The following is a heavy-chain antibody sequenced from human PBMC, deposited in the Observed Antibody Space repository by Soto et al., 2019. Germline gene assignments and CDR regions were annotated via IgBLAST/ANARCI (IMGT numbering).Heavy chain of an antibody. Sequence: SETLSLTCTVSGGSISSGGYYWSWIRQHPGKGLEWIGYIYYSGSTYYNPSLKSRVTISVDTSKNQFSLKLSSVTAADTAVYYCARELGSVYCSGGSCYSDYYYYGMDVWGQGTTVTVSS. CDR3: ARELGSVYCSGGSCYSDYYYYGMDV. J-gene: IGHJ6*02. D-gene: IGHD2-15*01. CDR1: GGSISSGGYY. CDR2: IYYSGST. V-gene: IGHV4-31*03.